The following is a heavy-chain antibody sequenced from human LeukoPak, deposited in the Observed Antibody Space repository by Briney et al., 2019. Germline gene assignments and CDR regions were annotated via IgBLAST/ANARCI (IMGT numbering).Heavy chain of an antibody. Sequence: ASVKVSCEASGYTFTSYGISWVRQAPGQGLEWMGWISAYNGNTNYAQKLQGRVTMTTDTSTSTAYMELRSLRSDDTAVYYCARAPPYDFWSGYHHDAFDIWGQGTMVTVSS. J-gene: IGHJ3*02. D-gene: IGHD3-3*01. V-gene: IGHV1-18*01. CDR3: ARAPPYDFWSGYHHDAFDI. CDR2: ISAYNGNT. CDR1: GYTFTSYG.